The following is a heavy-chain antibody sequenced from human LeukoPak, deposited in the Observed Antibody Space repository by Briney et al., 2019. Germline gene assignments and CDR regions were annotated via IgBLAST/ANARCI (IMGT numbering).Heavy chain of an antibody. CDR1: GFTFSSYA. Sequence: PGGSLRLSCAASGFTFSSYAMHWVRQAPGKGLEYVSAISSNGGSTYYANSVKGRFTISRDNSKNTLYLQMGSLRAEDMAVYYCARGPYYDFWSGYSENWFDPWGQGTLVTVSS. V-gene: IGHV3-64*01. CDR3: ARGPYYDFWSGYSENWFDP. J-gene: IGHJ5*02. D-gene: IGHD3-3*01. CDR2: ISSNGGST.